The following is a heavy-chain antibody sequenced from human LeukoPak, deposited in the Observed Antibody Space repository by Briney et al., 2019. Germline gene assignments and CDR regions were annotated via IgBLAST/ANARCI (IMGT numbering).Heavy chain of an antibody. CDR1: GGSFSGCY. CDR2: INHSGST. D-gene: IGHD6-13*01. CDR3: ARGYSSSWLTFDY. J-gene: IGHJ4*02. V-gene: IGHV4-34*01. Sequence: SETLSLTCAVYGGSFSGCYWSWIRQPPGKGLEWIGEINHSGSTNYNPSLKSRVTISVDTSKNQFSLKLSSVTAADTAVYYCARGYSSSWLTFDYWGQGTLATVSS.